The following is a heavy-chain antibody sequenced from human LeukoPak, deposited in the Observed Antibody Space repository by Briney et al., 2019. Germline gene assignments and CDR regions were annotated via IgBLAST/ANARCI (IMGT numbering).Heavy chain of an antibody. CDR2: INHFGRT. CDR3: ARSYRAHQTFYSSHFFDY. CDR1: GFTFNNFV. V-gene: IGHV4-34*01. Sequence: GSLRLSCAASGFTFNNFVMSWLRQAPGKGLEWIGEINHFGRTKYNPSLKSRVTISGDTSKNQFSLKINSLTAADTAVYYCARSYRAHQTFYSSHFFDYWGQGTLVTVSS. J-gene: IGHJ4*02. D-gene: IGHD5-18*01.